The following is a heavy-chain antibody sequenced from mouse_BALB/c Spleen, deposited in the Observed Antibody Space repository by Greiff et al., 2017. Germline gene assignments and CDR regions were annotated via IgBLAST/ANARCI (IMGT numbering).Heavy chain of an antibody. J-gene: IGHJ2*01. CDR2: INPYNDGT. D-gene: IGHD1-1*01. CDR3: ARSCITTVVANYFDN. V-gene: IGHV1-14*01. Sequence: VQLQQSGPELVKPGASVKMSCKASGYTFTSYVMHWVKQKPGQGLEWIGYINPYNDGTKYNEKFKGKATLTSDKSSSTAYMELSSLTSEDSAVYYSARSCITTVVANYFDNWGEGTTLTVSS. CDR1: GYTFTSYV.